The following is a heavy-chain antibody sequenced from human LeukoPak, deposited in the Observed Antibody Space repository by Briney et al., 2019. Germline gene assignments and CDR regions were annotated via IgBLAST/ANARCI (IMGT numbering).Heavy chain of an antibody. J-gene: IGHJ3*02. V-gene: IGHV3-23*01. CDR1: GFTFSSYA. CDR2: ISGSGGST. Sequence: PGGSLRLSCAASGFTFSSYAMSWVRQAPGKGLEWVSAISGSGGSTYYANSVEGRFTISRDNSKNTLYLQMNSLRAEDTAVYYCAKTLREQWLTTNDAFDIWGQGTMVTVSS. CDR3: AKTLREQWLTTNDAFDI. D-gene: IGHD6-19*01.